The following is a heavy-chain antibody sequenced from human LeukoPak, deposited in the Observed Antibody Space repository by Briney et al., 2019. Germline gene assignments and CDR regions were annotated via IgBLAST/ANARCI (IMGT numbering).Heavy chain of an antibody. CDR3: ARQGYKSGWYPTFDF. V-gene: IGHV4-59*01. D-gene: IGHD6-19*01. J-gene: IGHJ4*02. CDR1: GDSIGTYY. CDR2: VYYAGIT. Sequence: KTSEPLSLTCTVSGDSIGTYYWSWIRRPPGKGLEWIGHVYYAGITDYNPSLQSRVTISVDPSRNQLSLKLNSVTAADTAVYYCARQGYKSGWYPTFDFWGPGTQVIVSS.